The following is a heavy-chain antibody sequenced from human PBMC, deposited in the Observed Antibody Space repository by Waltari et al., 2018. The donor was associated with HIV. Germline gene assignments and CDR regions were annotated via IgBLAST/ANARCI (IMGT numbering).Heavy chain of an antibody. J-gene: IGHJ2*01. CDR1: GLNFRNFA. CDR2: LSGSGSTA. CDR3: ARWGAMGSGSYFLDL. V-gene: IGHV3-23*01. Sequence: EVQLLESGGGLVQPGGSLRLSCKASGLNFRNFAMSWVRQAPGEGPEWVSALSGSGSTAAYADSLKGRFTISRDNAKNSLYLQMNSLRAEDTAVYYCARWGAMGSGSYFLDLWGRGTLVTVSS. D-gene: IGHD3-10*01.